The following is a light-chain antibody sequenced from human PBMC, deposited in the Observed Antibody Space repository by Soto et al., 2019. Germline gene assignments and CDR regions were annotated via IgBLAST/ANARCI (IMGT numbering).Light chain of an antibody. Sequence: DILLTQFPGTLSLSPGERATLSCRASQSVNSNFLTWYQQKPGQAPRLLMDGASSRATGIPDRFSGSGSGTDFTLTISRLEPEDFAVYYCQQYGSSPTFGGGTKVEIK. CDR2: GAS. CDR3: QQYGSSPT. J-gene: IGKJ4*01. V-gene: IGKV3-20*01. CDR1: QSVNSNF.